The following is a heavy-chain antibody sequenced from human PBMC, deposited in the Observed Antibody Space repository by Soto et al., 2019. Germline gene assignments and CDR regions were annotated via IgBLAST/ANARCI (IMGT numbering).Heavy chain of an antibody. J-gene: IGHJ4*02. D-gene: IGHD6-19*01. Sequence: QLQLQESGPGLVKPSETLSLTCTVSGGSIWGSDYYWGWIRQPPGKGLEWIGNIYHSGASYYYPSLKCRATIAVDTSRIQFSLRLNFVTAADTAVYYCVDMIGQGLPRDWGQGTVVTVSS. CDR1: GGSIWGSDYY. CDR3: VDMIGQGLPRD. CDR2: IYHSGAS. V-gene: IGHV4-39*01.